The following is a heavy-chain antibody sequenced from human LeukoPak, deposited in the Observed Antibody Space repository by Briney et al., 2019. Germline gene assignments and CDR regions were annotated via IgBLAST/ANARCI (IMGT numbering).Heavy chain of an antibody. V-gene: IGHV3-30*18. CDR2: ISYDGSNK. Sequence: PGGSLRLSCAASGFSFTNAWMNWVRQAPGKGLEWVAVISYDGSNKYYADSVKGRFTISRDNSKNTLYLQMNSLRAEDTAVYYCAKDGGYSYGYRHYYYYMDVWGKGTTVTVSS. CDR1: GFSFTNAW. D-gene: IGHD5-18*01. CDR3: AKDGGYSYGYRHYYYYMDV. J-gene: IGHJ6*03.